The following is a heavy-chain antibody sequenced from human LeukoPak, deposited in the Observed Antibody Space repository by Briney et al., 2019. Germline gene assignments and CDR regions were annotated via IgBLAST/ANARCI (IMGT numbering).Heavy chain of an antibody. CDR3: ASDYSDSSGYYSVDY. Sequence: SGPTLVNPTQTLTLTCTFSGFSLTTSGVGVGWIRQPPGKALEWLALIYWNDDKRHSPSLRSRLTITKDTSKNQVVLTMTNMDPVDTATYYCASDYSDSSGYYSVDYWGQGTLVTVPS. D-gene: IGHD3-22*01. J-gene: IGHJ4*02. CDR1: GFSLTTSGVG. CDR2: IYWNDDK. V-gene: IGHV2-5*01.